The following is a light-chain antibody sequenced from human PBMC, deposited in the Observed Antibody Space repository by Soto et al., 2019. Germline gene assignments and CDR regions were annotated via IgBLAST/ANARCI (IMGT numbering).Light chain of an antibody. Sequence: QSARTQPASVSGSPGQSITISCTGTNSDVGAYIYVSWYQQHPGKAPKLMVYDINNRPSGVSNRFSGSKSANTASLTISGLQADDEADYYCVSFTTKSSYVFGTGTKVTVL. J-gene: IGLJ1*01. CDR1: NSDVGAYIY. CDR2: DIN. V-gene: IGLV2-14*03. CDR3: VSFTTKSSYV.